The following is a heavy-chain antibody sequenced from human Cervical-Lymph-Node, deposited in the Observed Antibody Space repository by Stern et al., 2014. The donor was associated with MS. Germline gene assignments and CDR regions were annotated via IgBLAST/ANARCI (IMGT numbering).Heavy chain of an antibody. J-gene: IGHJ4*02. Sequence: VQLVQSGGGLVQPGGSLRLSCAASGYSFSSYSMNWVRQAPGKGLEWVSFISSGGGSTYYTNSVKGRFTISRDNAKNSVYLQMNSLRDEDTAVYYCSRDGPNGDYYSDYWGQGTLVTVSS. CDR3: SRDGPNGDYYSDY. V-gene: IGHV3-48*02. CDR1: GYSFSSYS. D-gene: IGHD4-17*01. CDR2: ISSGGGST.